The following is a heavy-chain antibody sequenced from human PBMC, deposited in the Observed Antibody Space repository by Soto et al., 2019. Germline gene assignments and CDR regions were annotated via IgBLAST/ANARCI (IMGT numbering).Heavy chain of an antibody. D-gene: IGHD2-15*01. V-gene: IGHV1-69*01. Sequence: QVQLVQSGAEVKKPGSSVKVSCKASGGTFSKYAISWVRQAPGQGLEWMGGIIPIFSTVKYTQKFQGRVTITADESTSTAYMELSSVRSEDTAVYYCARTCSGGSCYSRGGYGMDVWGQGTTVTVSS. CDR3: ARTCSGGSCYSRGGYGMDV. CDR1: GGTFSKYA. J-gene: IGHJ6*02. CDR2: IIPIFSTV.